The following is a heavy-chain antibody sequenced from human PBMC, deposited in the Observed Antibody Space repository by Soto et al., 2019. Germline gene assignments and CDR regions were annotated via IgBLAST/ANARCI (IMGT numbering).Heavy chain of an antibody. CDR3: ARDLAAAGDYYYYCMDV. D-gene: IGHD6-13*01. Sequence: SETLSLTCTVSGGTISSGGYYWSWLRQHPGKGLEWIGYIYYSGSTYYNPSLKRRVTISVDTSKNQFSLKLSSVTAADTAVYYCARDLAAAGDYYYYCMDVWGQATTVTVSS. V-gene: IGHV4-31*03. CDR2: IYYSGST. J-gene: IGHJ6*01. CDR1: GGTISSGGYY.